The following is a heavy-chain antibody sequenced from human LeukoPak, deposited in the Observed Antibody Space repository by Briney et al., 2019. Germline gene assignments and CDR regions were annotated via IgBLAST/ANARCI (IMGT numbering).Heavy chain of an antibody. V-gene: IGHV3-23*01. D-gene: IGHD3-3*01. CDR1: GLMFSDYA. J-gene: IGHJ4*02. Sequence: GGSVTLSCVACGLMFSDYAVRCVRHARGGGLEWVASFSRRGGTTFYADSVKGRFTISRNLFKKTVHLEMKAMRAEDTAVYYCAKNPRPYYDVPVGYWGQGTLVTVSP. CDR3: AKNPRPYYDVPVGY. CDR2: FSRRGGTT.